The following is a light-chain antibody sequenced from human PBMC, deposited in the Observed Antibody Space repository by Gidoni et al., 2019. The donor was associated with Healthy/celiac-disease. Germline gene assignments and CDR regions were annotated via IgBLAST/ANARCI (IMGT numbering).Light chain of an antibody. Sequence: EIVLTQSPGTLSLSPGERATLSCRASHSVSSSYLAWYQHKPGQAPRLLIYGASSRATGSPDRFSGSGSVTYFTLTICRLEPEHFAVYYCQQYGISPPTFGQGTKVEIK. CDR1: HSVSSSY. V-gene: IGKV3-20*01. J-gene: IGKJ1*01. CDR2: GAS. CDR3: QQYGISPPT.